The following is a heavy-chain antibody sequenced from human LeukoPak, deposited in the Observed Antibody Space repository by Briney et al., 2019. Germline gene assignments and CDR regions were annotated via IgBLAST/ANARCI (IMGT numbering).Heavy chain of an antibody. CDR1: GGSISSSSYY. J-gene: IGHJ4*02. CDR3: ARGLSYPPDYFDY. Sequence: SETLSLTCTVSGGSISSSSYYWGWIRQPPGKGLEWIGSIYYSGSTYYNPSLKSRVTISVDTSKNQFSLKLSSVTAADTAVYYCARGLSYPPDYFDYWGQGTLVTVSS. CDR2: IYYSGST. D-gene: IGHD2/OR15-2a*01. V-gene: IGHV4-39*07.